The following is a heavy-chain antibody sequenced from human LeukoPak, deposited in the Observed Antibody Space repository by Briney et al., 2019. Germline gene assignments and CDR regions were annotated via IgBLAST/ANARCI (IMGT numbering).Heavy chain of an antibody. Sequence: SETLSLTCTVSGGSISTSSYYWSWIRQPPGKGLEWIGEINHSGSTNYNPSLKSRVTISVDTSKNQFSLKLSSVTAADTAVYYCARDMVGATPDYWGQGTLVTVSS. CDR2: INHSGST. J-gene: IGHJ4*02. CDR1: GGSISTSSYY. V-gene: IGHV4-39*07. D-gene: IGHD1-26*01. CDR3: ARDMVGATPDY.